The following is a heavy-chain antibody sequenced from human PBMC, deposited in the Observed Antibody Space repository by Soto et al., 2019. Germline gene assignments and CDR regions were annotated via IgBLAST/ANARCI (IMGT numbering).Heavy chain of an antibody. J-gene: IGHJ4*02. Sequence: SSMKVSCTTSGGTFSIYAISWVRQAPGQGLEWLGGIIPIFGTTNYAQKFQGRVTITADESTSTAYMELSSLRSEDTAVYYCARNPRYYDSPFDYWGQGTLVTVSS. CDR3: ARNPRYYDSPFDY. D-gene: IGHD3-22*01. CDR1: GGTFSIYA. V-gene: IGHV1-69*13. CDR2: IIPIFGTT.